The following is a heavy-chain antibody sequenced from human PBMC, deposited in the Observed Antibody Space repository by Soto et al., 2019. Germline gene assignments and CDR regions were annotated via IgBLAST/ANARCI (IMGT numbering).Heavy chain of an antibody. J-gene: IGHJ3*02. CDR2: IYYSGST. D-gene: IGHD3-22*01. CDR3: ARDFYYYESSGYIRRAFDI. V-gene: IGHV4-59*01. Sequence: PSETLSLTCTVSGGSISSYYWRRIRQPPGKGLEWIGYIYYSGSTNYNPSLKSRVTISVDTSKNQFSLKLSSVTAADTAVYYCARDFYYYESSGYIRRAFDIWGQGTMVTV. CDR1: GGSISSYY.